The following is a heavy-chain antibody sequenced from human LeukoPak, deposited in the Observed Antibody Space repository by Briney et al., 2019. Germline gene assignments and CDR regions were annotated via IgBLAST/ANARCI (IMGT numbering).Heavy chain of an antibody. Sequence: GGSLRLSCAASGFTFSSYGMHWVRQAPGKGLEWVAFIRYDGSNKYYADSVKGRFTISRDNSKNTLYLQMNSLRAEDTAVYYCACYYGSGSSYYYYYYYMDVGGKGTTLTVP. D-gene: IGHD3-10*01. CDR1: GFTFSSYG. CDR3: ACYYGSGSSYYYYYYYMDV. V-gene: IGHV3-30*02. CDR2: IRYDGSNK. J-gene: IGHJ6*03.